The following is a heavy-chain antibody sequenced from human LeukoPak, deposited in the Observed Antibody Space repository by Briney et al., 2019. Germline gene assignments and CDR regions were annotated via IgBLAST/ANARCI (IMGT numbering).Heavy chain of an antibody. Sequence: ASVKVSCKASGYTFTSYGISWVRQAPGQGLEWMGWISAYNGNTNYAQKLQGRVTMTTDTSTSTAYMELRSLRSDDTAVYYCARDHVGGIAAAATARYWGQGTLVTVPS. J-gene: IGHJ4*02. CDR3: ARDHVGGIAAAATARY. V-gene: IGHV1-18*04. CDR2: ISAYNGNT. CDR1: GYTFTSYG. D-gene: IGHD6-13*01.